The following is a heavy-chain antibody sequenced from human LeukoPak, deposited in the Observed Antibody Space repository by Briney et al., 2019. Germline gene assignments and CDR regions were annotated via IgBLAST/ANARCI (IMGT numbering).Heavy chain of an antibody. J-gene: IGHJ4*02. D-gene: IGHD6-13*01. V-gene: IGHV4-39*07. CDR2: VHYGGAT. CDR1: GGSMSVSDYF. Sequence: SETLSLTCTVSGGSMSVSDYFWGWIRQPPGKGLEWIGSVHYGGATYYSTSLKSRVTISVDTSKNQFSLRLNFVAAADTAVYYCARSSSSWIFDYWGQGTLVTVSS. CDR3: ARSSSSWIFDY.